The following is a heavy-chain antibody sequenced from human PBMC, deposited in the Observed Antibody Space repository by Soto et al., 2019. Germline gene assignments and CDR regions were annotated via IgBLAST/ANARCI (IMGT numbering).Heavy chain of an antibody. CDR3: ATTPLYCSGGSCYSRPRFDY. CDR1: GYTLTELS. J-gene: IGHJ4*02. CDR2: FDPEDGET. V-gene: IGHV1-24*01. Sequence: QVQLVQSGAEVKKPGASVKVSCKVSGYTLTELSMHWVRQAPGKGLEWMGGFDPEDGETIYAQKFQGRVTMTEDTSTDTAYMELSSLRSEDTAVYYCATTPLYCSGGSCYSRPRFDYWGQGTLVTVSS. D-gene: IGHD2-15*01.